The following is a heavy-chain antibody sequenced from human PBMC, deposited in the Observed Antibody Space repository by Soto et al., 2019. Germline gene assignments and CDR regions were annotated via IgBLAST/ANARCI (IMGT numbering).Heavy chain of an antibody. D-gene: IGHD6-13*01. Sequence: QVQLVQSGAEVKKPGSSVKVSCKASGGTFSSYTISWVRQAPGQGLEWMGRIIPILGIANYAQKFQGRVTITADKPTSTAYMELSGLRSEDTAVYYFARVRPVGQQVVPGFDYWGKGNLFTVAS. J-gene: IGHJ4*02. V-gene: IGHV1-69*02. CDR1: GGTFSSYT. CDR2: IIPILGIA. CDR3: ARVRPVGQQVVPGFDY.